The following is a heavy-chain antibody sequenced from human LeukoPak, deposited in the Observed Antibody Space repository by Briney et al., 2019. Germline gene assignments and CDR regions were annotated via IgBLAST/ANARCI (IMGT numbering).Heavy chain of an antibody. Sequence: PSETLSLTCAVSGGSITSNNWWSWVRQPPGKGLEWIGEIFHSGTTNYNASLRNRVTISVDKSKNQFSLKLSSVTAADTAVYYCARDHDILTGYSPRHFDFWGQGTLVTVSS. CDR3: ARDHDILTGYSPRHFDF. J-gene: IGHJ4*02. D-gene: IGHD3-9*01. CDR2: IFHSGTT. CDR1: GGSITSNNW. V-gene: IGHV4-4*02.